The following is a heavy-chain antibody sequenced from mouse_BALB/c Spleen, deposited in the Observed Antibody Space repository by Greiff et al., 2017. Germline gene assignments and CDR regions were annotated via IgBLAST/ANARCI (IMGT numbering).Heavy chain of an antibody. CDR1: GFTFSSYT. V-gene: IGHV5-6-4*01. J-gene: IGHJ4*01. Sequence: EVHLVESGGGLVKPGGSLKLSCAASGFTFSSYTMSWVRQTPEKRLEWVATISSGGSYTYYPDSVKGRFTISRDNAKNTLYLQMSSLKSEDTAMYYCTRGGMDYYAMDYWGQGTSVTVSS. CDR3: TRGGMDYYAMDY. CDR2: ISSGGSYT.